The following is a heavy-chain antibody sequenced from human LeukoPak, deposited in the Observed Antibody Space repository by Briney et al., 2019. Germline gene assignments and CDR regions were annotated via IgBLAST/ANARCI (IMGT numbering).Heavy chain of an antibody. CDR2: IYYDGGNK. CDR1: GFTFSSYG. CDR3: ARDGAGGASGTFDY. Sequence: TGGSLRLSCAASGFTFSSYGVHWVRQAPDKGLEWMAIIYYDGGNKYYRDSVKGRSTISRDNSKNTLYLEMNSLRVEDTALYYCARDGAGGASGTFDYWGQGTLVTVSS. V-gene: IGHV3-33*01. D-gene: IGHD1-26*01. J-gene: IGHJ4*02.